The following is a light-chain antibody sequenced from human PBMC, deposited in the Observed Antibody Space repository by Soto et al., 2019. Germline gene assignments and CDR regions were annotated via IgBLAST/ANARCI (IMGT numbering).Light chain of an antibody. Sequence: DIQMIQSPSTLSASVGDRVTITWRFSQTITRWMSWYQQKPGKAPKLLIYDASTLESGVPSRFSGSRSGTEFTLTISSLQSEDFGVYYCQQYNNWPPYTFGQGTKVDIK. CDR2: DAS. CDR3: QQYNNWPPYT. J-gene: IGKJ2*01. CDR1: QTITRW. V-gene: IGKV1-5*01.